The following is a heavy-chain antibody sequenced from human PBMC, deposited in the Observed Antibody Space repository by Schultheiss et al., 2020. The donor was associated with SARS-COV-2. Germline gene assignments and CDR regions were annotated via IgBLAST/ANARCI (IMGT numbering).Heavy chain of an antibody. V-gene: IGHV4-59*08. CDR3: ARGSKWELAFLGDFWGY. CDR2: IYYSGST. D-gene: IGHD1-26*01. J-gene: IGHJ4*02. CDR1: GGSISSYY. Sequence: GSLRLSCTVSGGSISSYYWSWIRQPPGKGLEWIGYIYYSGSTNYNPSLKSRVTISVDTSKNQFSLKLSSVTAADTAVYYCARGSKWELAFLGDFWGYWGQGTLVTVSS.